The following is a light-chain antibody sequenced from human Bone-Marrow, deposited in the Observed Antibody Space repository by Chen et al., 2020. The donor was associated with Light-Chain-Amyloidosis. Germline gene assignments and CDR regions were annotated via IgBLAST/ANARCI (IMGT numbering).Light chain of an antibody. CDR3: QSADSSGTYEVI. CDR1: DLPTKY. J-gene: IGLJ2*01. CDR2: RDT. Sequence: SYELTQPPSVSVSPGQTARITCSGDDLPTKYAYWYQQKPGPAPVLVIHRDTERPSGISERLSASSSGTTATLTISVVQAEDDADYHCQSADSSGTYEVIFGGGTKLTVL. V-gene: IGLV3-25*03.